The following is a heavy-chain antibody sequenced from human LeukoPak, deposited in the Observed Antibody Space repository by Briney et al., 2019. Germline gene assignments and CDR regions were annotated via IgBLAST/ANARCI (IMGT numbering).Heavy chain of an antibody. Sequence: SETLSLTCAVYGGSFSGYYWSWIRQPPVKELEWIGEINHSGSTNYNPSLKSRVTISVDTSKNQFSLKLSSVTAADTAVYYCARGEIKEWQLQDVDYWGQGTLVTVSS. J-gene: IGHJ4*02. CDR3: ARGEIKEWQLQDVDY. V-gene: IGHV4-34*01. CDR2: INHSGST. CDR1: GGSFSGYY. D-gene: IGHD1-26*01.